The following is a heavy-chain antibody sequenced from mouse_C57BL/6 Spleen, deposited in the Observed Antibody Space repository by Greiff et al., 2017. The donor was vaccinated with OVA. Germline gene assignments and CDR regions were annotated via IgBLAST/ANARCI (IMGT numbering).Heavy chain of an antibody. CDR2: INPGSGGT. Sequence: VKLMESGAELVRPGTSVKVSCKASGYAFTNYLIAWVKQRPGQGLEWIGVINPGSGGTNYNEKFKGKATLTADKSSSTAYMQLSSLTSEDSAVYFCSLLRYPLDYWGQGTTLTVSS. J-gene: IGHJ2*01. D-gene: IGHD1-1*01. CDR1: GYAFTNYL. V-gene: IGHV1-54*01. CDR3: SLLRYPLDY.